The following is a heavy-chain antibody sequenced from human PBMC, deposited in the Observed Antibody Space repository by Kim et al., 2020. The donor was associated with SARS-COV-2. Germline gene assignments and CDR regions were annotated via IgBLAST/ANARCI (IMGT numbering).Heavy chain of an antibody. Sequence: GGSLRLSCAASGFTFSDYPMTWVRQAPGKGLEWVGYIKSKAYGGTPEYAASVKGRITIERDDSKSIAYLKMHSLKNEDTAVYYCTRPIIAGGKLDHWGQG. J-gene: IGHJ5*02. CDR2: IKSKAYGGTP. CDR3: TRPIIAGGKLDH. D-gene: IGHD6-13*01. CDR1: GFTFSDYP. V-gene: IGHV3-49*04.